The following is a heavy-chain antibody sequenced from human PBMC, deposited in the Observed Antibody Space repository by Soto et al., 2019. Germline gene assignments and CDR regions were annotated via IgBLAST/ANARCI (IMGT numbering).Heavy chain of an antibody. CDR2: INHSGST. CDR3: ARIKRPTVLKRPYYYYMDV. D-gene: IGHD4-4*01. Sequence: SETLSLTCAVYGGSFSGYYWSWIRQPPGKGLEWIGEINHSGSTNYNPSLKSRVTISVDTSKNQFSLKLSSVTAADTAVYYCARIKRPTVLKRPYYYYMDVWGKGTTVTVSS. J-gene: IGHJ6*03. V-gene: IGHV4-34*01. CDR1: GGSFSGYY.